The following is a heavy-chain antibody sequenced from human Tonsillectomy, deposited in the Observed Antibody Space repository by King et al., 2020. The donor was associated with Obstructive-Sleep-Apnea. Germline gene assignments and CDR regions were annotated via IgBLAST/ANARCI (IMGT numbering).Heavy chain of an antibody. CDR2: IYDSGST. D-gene: IGHD6-19*01. CDR1: GGSISSYY. Sequence: VQLQESGPGLVKPSETLSLTCTVSGGSISSYYWSWIRQPPGKGLEWIGYIYDSGSTNYNPSLKSRVTISIHTSKNQFSLKLSSVTGADTAVYYCAGGGPWGIAVPGTGLVDLGFDSWGQGTLVTVSS. V-gene: IGHV4-59*01. J-gene: IGHJ4*02. CDR3: AGGGPWGIAVPGTGLVDLGFDS.